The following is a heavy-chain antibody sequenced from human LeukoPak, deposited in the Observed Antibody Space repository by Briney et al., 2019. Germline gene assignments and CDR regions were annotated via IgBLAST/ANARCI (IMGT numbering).Heavy chain of an antibody. CDR1: GYTLTELS. V-gene: IGHV1-24*01. CDR3: ARDLKDEPGIAAADAFDI. J-gene: IGHJ3*02. CDR2: FDPEDGET. D-gene: IGHD6-13*01. Sequence: ASVKVSCKVSGYTLTELSMHWVRQAPGKGLEWMGGFDPEDGETIYAQKFQGRVTMTEDTSTDTAYMELSSLRSEDTAVYYCARDLKDEPGIAAADAFDIWGQGTMVTVSS.